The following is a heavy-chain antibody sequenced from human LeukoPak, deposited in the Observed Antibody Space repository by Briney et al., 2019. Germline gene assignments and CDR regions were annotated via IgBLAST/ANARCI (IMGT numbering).Heavy chain of an antibody. Sequence: ASVKVSCKASGYTFTRYYMHWVRQAPGQGLEWMGIINPSGGSTSYAQKFQGRVTMTRDRSKSTVYMEMSSLRSEDAAVYYCARGHYESSGYYLGYWGQGTLATVSS. CDR3: ARGHYESSGYYLGY. CDR1: GYTFTRYY. D-gene: IGHD3-22*01. CDR2: INPSGGST. V-gene: IGHV1-46*01. J-gene: IGHJ4*02.